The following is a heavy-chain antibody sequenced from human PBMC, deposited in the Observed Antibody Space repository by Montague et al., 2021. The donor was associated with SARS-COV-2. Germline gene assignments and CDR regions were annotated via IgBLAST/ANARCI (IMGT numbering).Heavy chain of an antibody. V-gene: IGHV4-39*07. J-gene: IGHJ3*02. Sequence: SETLSLTCTVSRDSISSHNYFWAWIRQPPGKGLEWIGSVDYSGLTFYNPSLESRVTISVDTSKKQFSLKVNSVTAADTAVYYCAKDGKALAWGTFDIWGQGTMVTVSS. D-gene: IGHD3-16*01. CDR2: VDYSGLT. CDR1: RDSISSHNYF. CDR3: AKDGKALAWGTFDI.